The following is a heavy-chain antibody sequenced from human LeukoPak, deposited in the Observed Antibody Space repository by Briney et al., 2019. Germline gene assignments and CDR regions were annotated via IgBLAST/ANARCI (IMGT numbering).Heavy chain of an antibody. D-gene: IGHD1-26*01. CDR1: GSTVSSYA. J-gene: IGHJ4*02. CDR3: VKDVVGTI. V-gene: IGHV3-74*01. Sequence: GRCLRLSRAPSGSTVSSYAMSWVRQPPGKGMVWVSRINSDATTTTYADSVKGRFTISRDNAKSMVYLQMNSLRAEDTAVYYCVKDVVGTIWGQGTLVTVSS. CDR2: INSDATTT.